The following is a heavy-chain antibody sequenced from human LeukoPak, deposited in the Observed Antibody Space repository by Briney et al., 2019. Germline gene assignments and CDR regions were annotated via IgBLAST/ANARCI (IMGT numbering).Heavy chain of an antibody. D-gene: IGHD3-10*01. CDR1: GGSISSSSYY. Sequence: PSETLSLTCTVSGGSISSSSYYWSWIRQPPGKGLEWIGEINHSGSTNYNPSLKSRVTISVDTSKNQFSLKLSSVTAADTAVYYCARRITMVRGVIIRSVRFDPWGQGTLVTVSS. V-gene: IGHV4-39*07. CDR3: ARRITMVRGVIIRSVRFDP. J-gene: IGHJ5*02. CDR2: INHSGST.